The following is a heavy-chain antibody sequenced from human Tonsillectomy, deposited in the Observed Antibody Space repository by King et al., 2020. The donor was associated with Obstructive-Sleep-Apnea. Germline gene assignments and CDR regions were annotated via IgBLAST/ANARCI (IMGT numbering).Heavy chain of an antibody. CDR3: AREACGSQKWCMPDGGFDY. J-gene: IGHJ4*02. CDR2: IKQDGSDK. D-gene: IGHD2-8*01. Sequence: VQLVESGGGLVQPGGSLRLSCAASGFTFSSYWMSWVRQAPGKGLEWVANIKQDGSDKYYVDSVKGRFTISRDNAKNSLYLQMNSLRADDTAVYYCAREACGSQKWCMPDGGFDYWGQGTLVTVSS. V-gene: IGHV3-7*03. CDR1: GFTFSSYW.